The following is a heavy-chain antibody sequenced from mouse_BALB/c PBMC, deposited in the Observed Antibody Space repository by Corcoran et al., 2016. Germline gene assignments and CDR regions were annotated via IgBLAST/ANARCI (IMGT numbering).Heavy chain of an antibody. CDR3: ARRRGDYAMDY. J-gene: IGHJ4*01. Sequence: EIQLQQSGPERMKPGASVKISCKASGYSFTRYYMHWVKQSHGKSLEWIGYIDPFNGGTSYNQKFKGKATLTVDKSSSTAYMHLSSLTSEDSAVYYCARRRGDYAMDYWGQGTSVTVSS. CDR2: IDPFNGGT. V-gene: IGHV1S135*01. CDR1: GYSFTRYY.